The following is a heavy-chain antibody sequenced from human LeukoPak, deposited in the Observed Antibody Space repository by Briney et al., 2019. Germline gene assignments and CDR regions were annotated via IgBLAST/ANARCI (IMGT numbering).Heavy chain of an antibody. Sequence: PSETLSLTCTVSGGSISSSSYYWGWIRQPPGKGLEWIGSIYYSGSTYYNPSLKSRVTISVDTSKNQFSLKLRSVTAADTAVYYCARQAAALTGYSSGRYFGRRFDPWGQGILVTVSS. CDR1: GGSISSSSYY. CDR3: ARQAAALTGYSSGRYFGRRFDP. V-gene: IGHV4-39*01. D-gene: IGHD6-19*01. CDR2: IYYSGST. J-gene: IGHJ5*02.